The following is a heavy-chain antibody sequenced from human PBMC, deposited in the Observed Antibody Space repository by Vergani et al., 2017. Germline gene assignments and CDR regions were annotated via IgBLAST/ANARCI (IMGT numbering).Heavy chain of an antibody. J-gene: IGHJ2*01. CDR2: IDPSDSYT. CDR1: GYSFTSYW. CDR3: ARHANYYGSGSPYWYFDL. V-gene: IGHV5-10-1*03. Sequence: EVQLVQSGAEVKPPGESLRISCKGSGYSFTSYWISWVRQMPGKGLGWMGRIDPSDSYTNYSPSFQGHVTISADKSISTAYLQWSSLKASDTAMYYCARHANYYGSGSPYWYFDLWGRGTLVTVSS. D-gene: IGHD3-10*01.